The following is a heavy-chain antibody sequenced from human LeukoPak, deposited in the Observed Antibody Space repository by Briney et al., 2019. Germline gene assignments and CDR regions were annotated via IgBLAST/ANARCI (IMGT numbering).Heavy chain of an antibody. D-gene: IGHD6-6*01. CDR1: GFTFSSYA. CDR2: ISGSGDII. CDR3: AKDGPYTSSSQGYFDY. Sequence: GGSLRLSCTVSGFTFSSYAMNWVRRAPGKGLEWVSVISGSGDIIYYADSVKGRFTISRDNSKNTLYLQMNSLRAEDTAVYYCAKDGPYTSSSQGYFDYWGQGTLVTVSS. V-gene: IGHV3-23*01. J-gene: IGHJ4*02.